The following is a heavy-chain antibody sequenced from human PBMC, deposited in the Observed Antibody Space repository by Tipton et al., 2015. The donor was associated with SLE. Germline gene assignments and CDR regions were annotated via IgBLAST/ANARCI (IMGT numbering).Heavy chain of an antibody. J-gene: IGHJ6*02. Sequence: QLVQSGPEVKKPGASVKVSCKASGYTFTSYGISWVRQAPGQGLEWMGGIIPIFGTANYAQKFQGRVTITADESTSTAYMELSSLRSEDTAVYYCASDPSGDFHYYGMDVWGQGTTVTVSS. CDR2: IIPIFGTA. V-gene: IGHV1-69*13. D-gene: IGHD2-21*01. CDR1: GYTFTSYG. CDR3: ASDPSGDFHYYGMDV.